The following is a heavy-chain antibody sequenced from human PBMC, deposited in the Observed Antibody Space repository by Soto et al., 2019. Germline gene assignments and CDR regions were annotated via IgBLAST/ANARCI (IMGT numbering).Heavy chain of an antibody. V-gene: IGHV3-21*01. J-gene: IGHJ6*03. Sequence: GGSLRLSCAASGFTFSSYSMNWVRQAPGKGLEWVSSISSSSSYIYYADSVKGRFTISRDNAKNSLYLQMNSLRAEDTAVYYCARAGVVVPAATEYYYYYMDVWGKGTTVTVSS. D-gene: IGHD2-2*01. CDR2: ISSSSSYI. CDR1: GFTFSSYS. CDR3: ARAGVVVPAATEYYYYYMDV.